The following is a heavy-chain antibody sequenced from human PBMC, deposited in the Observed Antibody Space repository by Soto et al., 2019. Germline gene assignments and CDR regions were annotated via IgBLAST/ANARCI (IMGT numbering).Heavy chain of an antibody. Sequence: QVQLQESGPGLVKPSETLSLTCTVSGGSISSYYWSWIRQPPGKGLEWIGYIYYSGSTNYNPSLKSRVTISVETSKNQFSLKLSSVTAADTAVYYCARGPDSSSGGDYYYYMDVWGKGTTVTVSS. V-gene: IGHV4-59*01. CDR3: ARGPDSSSGGDYYYYMDV. J-gene: IGHJ6*03. CDR1: GGSISSYY. CDR2: IYYSGST. D-gene: IGHD6-13*01.